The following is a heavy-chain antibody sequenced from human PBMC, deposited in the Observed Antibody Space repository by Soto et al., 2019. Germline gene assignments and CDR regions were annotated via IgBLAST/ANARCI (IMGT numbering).Heavy chain of an antibody. J-gene: IGHJ4*02. D-gene: IGHD3-22*01. V-gene: IGHV3-48*01. CDR3: ARGGYYDSSGAFDY. CDR1: GFTFSSYS. CDR2: ISSSGSTI. Sequence: EVQLVESGGGLVQPGGSLRLSCAASGFTFSSYSMKWVRQAPGKGLEWISYISSSGSTIYYADSVKGRFTISRDNAKNSMYLPMNSLRAEDTAVYYCARGGYYDSSGAFDYWGQGTLVTVSS.